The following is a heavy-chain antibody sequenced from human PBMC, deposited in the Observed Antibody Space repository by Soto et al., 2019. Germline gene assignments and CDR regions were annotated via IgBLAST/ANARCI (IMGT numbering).Heavy chain of an antibody. D-gene: IGHD2-15*01. CDR2: ISSSSSYI. CDR1: GFTFSSYS. CDR3: ARVPRSLYCSGGSCYSGFDY. Sequence: GGSLRLSCAASGFTFSSYSVNWVRQAPGKGLEWVSSISSSSSYIYYADSVKGRFTISRDNAKNSLYLQMNSLRAEDTAVYYCARVPRSLYCSGGSCYSGFDYWGQGTLVTVSS. J-gene: IGHJ4*02. V-gene: IGHV3-21*01.